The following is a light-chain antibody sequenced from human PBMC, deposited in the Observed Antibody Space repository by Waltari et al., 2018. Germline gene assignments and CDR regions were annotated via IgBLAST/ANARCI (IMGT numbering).Light chain of an antibody. CDR2: GAS. CDR1: QTISGSW. CDR3: QQYDGSSVT. J-gene: IGKJ4*01. Sequence: ELALTLSPGPLSFAPGERATLSCRASQTISGSWLTWYQQKPGQAPRLLIYGASIGATGIPVRFSGSGSGTDFTLTISRLEPEDSAVYYCQQYDGSSVTFGGGTKVEVK. V-gene: IGKV3-20*01.